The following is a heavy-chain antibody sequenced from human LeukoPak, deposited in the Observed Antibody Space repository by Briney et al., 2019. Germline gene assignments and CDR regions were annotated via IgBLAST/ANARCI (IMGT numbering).Heavy chain of an antibody. Sequence: PSETLSLTCTVSGGSISNYYWNWIRQPPGKGLEWIGYIYYSGTTNYNPSLKSRVSMSVDTSKNQFSLKLSSVTAADTAVYYCARDSTPSSGWYVDYYYYYMDVWGKGTTVTISS. CDR2: IYYSGTT. V-gene: IGHV4-59*01. CDR1: GGSISNYY. J-gene: IGHJ6*03. CDR3: ARDSTPSSGWYVDYYYYYMDV. D-gene: IGHD6-19*01.